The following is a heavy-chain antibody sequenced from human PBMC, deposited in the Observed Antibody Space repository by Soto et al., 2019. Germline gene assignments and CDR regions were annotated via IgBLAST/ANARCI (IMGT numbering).Heavy chain of an antibody. Sequence: GESLKDTLRSSVNNITSYCICWLRQKNRKGLEWMGIIYPGDSDTRYSPSFQGQVTISADKSISTAYLQWSSLMASDTAMYYCARKGRDTAMVTVLLNPWGQGTLVTVSS. CDR3: ARKGRDTAMVTVLLNP. CDR2: IYPGDSDT. CDR1: VNNITSYC. V-gene: IGHV5-51*01. D-gene: IGHD5-18*01. J-gene: IGHJ5*02.